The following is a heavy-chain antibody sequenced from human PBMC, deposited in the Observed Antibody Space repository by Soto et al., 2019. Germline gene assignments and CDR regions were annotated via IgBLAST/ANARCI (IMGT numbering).Heavy chain of an antibody. Sequence: PSETLSLTCTVSGGSVNSGGYHWSWIRQHPGKGLEWIGGIYYSGSTYYNPSLKSRVTISIDTSTNHFSLHLSALTAADTAVYYCARAPIPNWNYYGMDVWGQGTTVTVSS. D-gene: IGHD1-1*01. CDR3: ARAPIPNWNYYGMDV. CDR2: IYYSGST. J-gene: IGHJ6*02. V-gene: IGHV4-31*03. CDR1: GGSVNSGGYH.